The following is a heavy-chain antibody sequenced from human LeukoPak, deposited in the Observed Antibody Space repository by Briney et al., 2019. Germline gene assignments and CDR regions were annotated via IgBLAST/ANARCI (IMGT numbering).Heavy chain of an antibody. D-gene: IGHD3-22*01. CDR2: IWYDGSNK. CDR3: ARVPWYYYDSRGAPWYFDL. V-gene: IGHV3-33*01. Sequence: GGSLRLSCAASGFTFSSYGMHWVRQAPGKGLEWVAVIWYDGSNKYYADSVKGRFTISRDNSKNTLYLQMNSLRAEDTAVYYCARVPWYYYDSRGAPWYFDLWGRGTLVTVSS. J-gene: IGHJ2*01. CDR1: GFTFSSYG.